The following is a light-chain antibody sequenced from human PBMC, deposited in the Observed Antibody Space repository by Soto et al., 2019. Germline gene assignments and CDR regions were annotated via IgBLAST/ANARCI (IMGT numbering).Light chain of an antibody. CDR1: QGVNSNF. Sequence: IFLTQFPGALSLSPGEISTLSCRASQGVNSNFLAWYQQKPGQAPRLLISGASNRATGIPDRFSGSGSGTDFTLTISSLQPEDFAVYYCQQYGNSPRTFGQGTKVDIK. J-gene: IGKJ1*01. V-gene: IGKV3-20*01. CDR2: GAS. CDR3: QQYGNSPRT.